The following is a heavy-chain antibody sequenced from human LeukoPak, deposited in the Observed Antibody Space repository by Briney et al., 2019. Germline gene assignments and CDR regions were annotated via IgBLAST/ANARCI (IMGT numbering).Heavy chain of an antibody. CDR1: GSTFTNYW. CDR2: FHPGDSGT. Sequence: GESLKISCQGSGSTFTNYWIGWVRQLPGKGLEWMGLFHPGDSGTRYSPSFQGQVTFSADKSISTAYLQWSSLKTSDTAMYFCARGGDSGYDRFDYWGQGTLVTVSS. V-gene: IGHV5-51*01. D-gene: IGHD5-12*01. J-gene: IGHJ4*02. CDR3: ARGGDSGYDRFDY.